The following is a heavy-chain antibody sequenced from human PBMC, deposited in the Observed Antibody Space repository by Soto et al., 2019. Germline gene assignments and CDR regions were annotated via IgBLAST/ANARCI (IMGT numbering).Heavy chain of an antibody. CDR1: GFTFSSYA. J-gene: IGHJ6*02. CDR2: ISGSGGST. CDR3: AKVRLGLYLTYYCGMDV. D-gene: IGHD2-15*01. V-gene: IGHV3-23*01. Sequence: EVQLLESGGGLVQPGGSLRLSCAASGFTFSSYAVSWVRQAPGKGLEWVSAISGSGGSTYYADSVKGRFTISRDNSKNTLYRQMNSLRAEDTAVYYCAKVRLGLYLTYYCGMDVWGQGTTVTVSS.